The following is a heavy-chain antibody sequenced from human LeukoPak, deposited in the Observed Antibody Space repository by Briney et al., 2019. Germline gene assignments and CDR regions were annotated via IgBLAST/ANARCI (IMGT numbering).Heavy chain of an antibody. J-gene: IGHJ6*03. CDR2: IKQDGSEK. V-gene: IGHV3-7*01. CDR1: GFTFSSYW. CDR3: ARDTPDDYYYYYMDV. D-gene: IGHD2-15*01. Sequence: PGGSLRLSCAASGFTFSSYWMSWVRQAPGKGLEWVANIKQDGSEKYYVDSVKGRFTISRDNAKNSLYLQMNSLRAEDTAVYYCARDTPDDYYYYYMDVWGKGTTVTVSS.